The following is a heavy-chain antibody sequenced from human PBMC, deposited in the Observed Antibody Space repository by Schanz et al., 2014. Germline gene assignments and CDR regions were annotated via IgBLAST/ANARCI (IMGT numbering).Heavy chain of an antibody. V-gene: IGHV3-23*01. CDR2: IGTSGGT. J-gene: IGHJ5*02. CDR1: GLIFSNYV. CDR3: ARPALWFGDNCFDP. D-gene: IGHD3-10*01. Sequence: EVQLLESGGGLVQPGGSLKLSCAASGLIFSNYVMSWVRQAPGKGLEWVSTIGTSGGTNYAESVKGRFTISRDNSKNTLYLQMKSLRAEDTAVYYCARPALWFGDNCFDPWGQGTLVTVSS.